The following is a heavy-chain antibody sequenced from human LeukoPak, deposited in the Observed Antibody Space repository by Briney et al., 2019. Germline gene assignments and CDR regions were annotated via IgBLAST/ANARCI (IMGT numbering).Heavy chain of an antibody. Sequence: GGTLTLSCAASGFTFDDYAIHWVRQAPGKGLEWVSGINWNSGSKHYADSVKGRFTISRDNAKNSLYLQMNSLRAEDTALYYCAKDFSSGYYYFDYWGQGTLVTVSS. CDR2: INWNSGSK. J-gene: IGHJ4*02. CDR1: GFTFDDYA. D-gene: IGHD3-22*01. CDR3: AKDFSSGYYYFDY. V-gene: IGHV3-9*01.